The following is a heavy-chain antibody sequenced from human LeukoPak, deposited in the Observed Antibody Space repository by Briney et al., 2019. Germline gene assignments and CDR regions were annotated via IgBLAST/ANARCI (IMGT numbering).Heavy chain of an antibody. J-gene: IGHJ4*02. CDR1: GFSFSIYN. V-gene: IGHV3-21*01. CDR3: AREKKLRYFDWLSRGYFDY. Sequence: PGGSLRLSCEASGFSFSIYNMNWVRLAPGKGLEWVSSISGSSSHVYYADSVKGRFTISRDNAKNSLYLQMNSLRAEGTAVYYCAREKKLRYFDWLSRGYFDYWGQGTLVTVSS. CDR2: ISGSSSHV. D-gene: IGHD3-9*01.